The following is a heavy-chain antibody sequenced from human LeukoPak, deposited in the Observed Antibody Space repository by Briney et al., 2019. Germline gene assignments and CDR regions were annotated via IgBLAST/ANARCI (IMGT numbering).Heavy chain of an antibody. V-gene: IGHV5-51*01. CDR2: IYPGDSDT. Sequence: GESLKISCKGSGYTFSSYWIGWVRQMPGKGLEWMGIIYPGDSDTRYSPSLQGQVTISADKSISTAYLQWSSLKASDTAMYYCARLELQYTFDYWGQGTLVTVSS. CDR3: ARLELQYTFDY. J-gene: IGHJ4*02. D-gene: IGHD4-11*01. CDR1: GYTFSSYW.